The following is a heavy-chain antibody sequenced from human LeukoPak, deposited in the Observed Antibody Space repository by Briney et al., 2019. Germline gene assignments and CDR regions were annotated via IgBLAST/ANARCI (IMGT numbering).Heavy chain of an antibody. D-gene: IGHD5-18*01. Sequence: PSETLSLTCTVSGGSISSYYWGWIRQPPGKGLEWIGYIYYSGSANYNPSLKSRVTISVDTSKNQFSLKLSSVTAADTAVYYCARDRVDTAMVNWGQGTLVTVSS. CDR2: IYYSGSA. CDR1: GGSISSYY. J-gene: IGHJ4*02. V-gene: IGHV4-59*01. CDR3: ARDRVDTAMVN.